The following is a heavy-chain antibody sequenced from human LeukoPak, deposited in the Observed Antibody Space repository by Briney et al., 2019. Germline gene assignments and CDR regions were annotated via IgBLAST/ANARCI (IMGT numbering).Heavy chain of an antibody. D-gene: IGHD6-6*01. CDR3: AKFGAALPQRRLGTNTFDY. CDR1: GFTFSSYA. V-gene: IGHV3-23*01. J-gene: IGHJ4*02. CDR2: ISGSAGST. Sequence: GGSLRLSCAASGFTFSSYAMSWVRQAPGKGLEWVSAISGSAGSTYYADSVKGPFTISRDNSKNTLYLQMNSLRAEDTAVYYCAKFGAALPQRRLGTNTFDYWGQGTLVTVSS.